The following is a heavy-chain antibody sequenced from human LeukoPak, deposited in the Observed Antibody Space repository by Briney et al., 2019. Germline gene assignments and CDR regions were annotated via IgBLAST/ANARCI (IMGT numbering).Heavy chain of an antibody. D-gene: IGHD6-6*01. CDR2: INPNSGGT. J-gene: IGHJ4*02. CDR3: ARESIAARMLGY. V-gene: IGHV1-2*06. Sequence: ASVKVSCKAFGYTFTSYGISWVRQAPGQGLEWMGRINPNSGGTNYAQKFQGRVTMARDTSISTAYMELSRLRSDDTAVYYCARESIAARMLGYWGQGTLVTVSS. CDR1: GYTFTSYG.